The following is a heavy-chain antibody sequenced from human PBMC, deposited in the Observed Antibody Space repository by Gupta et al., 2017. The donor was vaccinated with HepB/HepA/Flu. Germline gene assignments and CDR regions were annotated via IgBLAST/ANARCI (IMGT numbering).Heavy chain of an antibody. D-gene: IGHD6-6*01. CDR3: AKEALIAARPGKYYFDY. CDR1: GLTFSSYA. Sequence: EVQLLESGGGLVQPGGSLRLSCAASGLTFSSYAMSWVRQAPGKGLEWVSAISGSGGSTYYADSVKGRFTISRDNSKNTLYLQMNSLRAEDTAVYYCAKEALIAARPGKYYFDYWGQGTLVTVSS. J-gene: IGHJ4*02. CDR2: ISGSGGST. V-gene: IGHV3-23*01.